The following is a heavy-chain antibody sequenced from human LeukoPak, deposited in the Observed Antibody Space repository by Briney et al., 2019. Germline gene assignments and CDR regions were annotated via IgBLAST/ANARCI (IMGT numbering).Heavy chain of an antibody. V-gene: IGHV4-59*01. CDR3: ARERDGYNFRAFDI. CDR2: IYYSGST. J-gene: IGHJ3*02. CDR1: GGSISSYY. Sequence: SETLSLTCTVSGGSISSYYWSWIRQPPAKGLEWIGYIYYSGSTNYNPSLKSRVTISVDTSKNQFSLKLSSVTAADTAVYYCARERDGYNFRAFDIWGQGTMVTVSS. D-gene: IGHD5-24*01.